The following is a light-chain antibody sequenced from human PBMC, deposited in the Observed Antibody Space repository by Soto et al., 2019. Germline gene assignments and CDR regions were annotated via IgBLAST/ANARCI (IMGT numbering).Light chain of an antibody. CDR1: QSVSSY. J-gene: IGKJ4*01. CDR3: QQYQSLT. CDR2: GAS. V-gene: IGKV3-20*01. Sequence: EIVLTQSPATLSLSAWERATLSCRASQSVSSYLAWYQQKPGQAPRLLIHGASSRVTGIPDRFSGSGSGTDFTLTITRLEPEDFAVYYCQQYQSLTFGGGTKVDIK.